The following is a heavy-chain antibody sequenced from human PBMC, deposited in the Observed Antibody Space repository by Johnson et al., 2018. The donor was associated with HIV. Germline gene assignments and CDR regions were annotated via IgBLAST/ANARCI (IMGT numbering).Heavy chain of an antibody. V-gene: IGHV3-30*07. D-gene: IGHD4-23*01. Sequence: ISRDNSKNTLYLQMNSLRAEDTALYYCARRRWPEGDDGFDIWGQGTMVTVSS. J-gene: IGHJ3*02. CDR3: ARRRWPEGDDGFDI.